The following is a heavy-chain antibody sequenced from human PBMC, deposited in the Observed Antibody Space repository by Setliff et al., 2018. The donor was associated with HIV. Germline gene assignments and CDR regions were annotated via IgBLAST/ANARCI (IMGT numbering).Heavy chain of an antibody. CDR1: GGSISSGSYY. CDR3: ARGRGHYGSGSYGMDV. D-gene: IGHD3-10*01. Sequence: PSETLSLTCTVSGGSISSGSYYWSWIRQPAGKGLEWIVRIYTSGSTNYNPSLKSRVTISVDTSKNQFSLKLSSVTAADTAVYYCARGRGHYGSGSYGMDVWGQGTTVTVSS. J-gene: IGHJ6*02. V-gene: IGHV4-61*02. CDR2: IYTSGST.